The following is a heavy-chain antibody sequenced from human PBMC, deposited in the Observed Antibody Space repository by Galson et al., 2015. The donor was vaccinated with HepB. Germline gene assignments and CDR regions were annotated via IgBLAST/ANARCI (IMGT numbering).Heavy chain of an antibody. CDR1: GFTFCDYT. CDR2: ISGSGTVI. D-gene: IGHD6-19*01. Sequence: SLRLSCAASGFTFCDYTMNWVRQVPGEGLEWVSSISGSGTVIYYADSVKGRLTISRDNAKNSLYLQMNSLRAEDTAMYYCAKDPTSDWYVDSWGQGVLVMVSS. J-gene: IGHJ4*02. V-gene: IGHV3-21*01. CDR3: AKDPTSDWYVDS.